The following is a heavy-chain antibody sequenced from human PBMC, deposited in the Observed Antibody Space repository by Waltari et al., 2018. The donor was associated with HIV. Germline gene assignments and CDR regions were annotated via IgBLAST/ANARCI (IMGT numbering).Heavy chain of an antibody. CDR1: GFTFRSSW. Sequence: EVRLVESGGGLVQPGGSLRLSCAASGFTFRSSWMTWVRQAPGKGLEGVANIKEDGSEIHYVDSVKGRFTISRDNAKNSLYLQMNSLRAEDTAVYYCARRQQLTDWGQGTLVTVSS. CDR3: ARRQQLTD. CDR2: IKEDGSEI. V-gene: IGHV3-7*01. D-gene: IGHD6-13*01. J-gene: IGHJ4*02.